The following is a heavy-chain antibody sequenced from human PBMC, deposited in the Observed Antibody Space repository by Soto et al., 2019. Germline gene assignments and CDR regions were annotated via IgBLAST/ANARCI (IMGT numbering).Heavy chain of an antibody. Sequence: QVQLVQSGAEVKKPGSSVEVSCKASGGTFSTYAISWVRQAPGQGLEWMGGIIPMFGTAKYAQKFQGRVTITADESTTTAYMELSSLGSDDTAVYYCARLPDYFTRSGYYYGVDYWGQGTLVTVSS. CDR2: IIPMFGTA. D-gene: IGHD3-22*01. V-gene: IGHV1-69*01. CDR3: ARLPDYFTRSGYYYGVDY. CDR1: GGTFSTYA. J-gene: IGHJ4*02.